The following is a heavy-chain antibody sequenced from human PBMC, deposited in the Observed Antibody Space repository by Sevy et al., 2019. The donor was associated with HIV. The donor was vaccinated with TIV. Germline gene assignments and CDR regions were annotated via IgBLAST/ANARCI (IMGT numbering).Heavy chain of an antibody. CDR1: GITFSTYA. J-gene: IGHJ4*02. D-gene: IGHD3-10*01. V-gene: IGHV3-23*01. Sequence: GGSLRLSCAASGITFSTYAMYWVRQAPGKGLEWVSCISASGYSTYYADSVKGRFTLSRDNAKNTLDLQMNSLRAEDTAVYYCAKDFSDVYYYGSYAAVDYWGQGTLVTVSS. CDR2: ISASGYST. CDR3: AKDFSDVYYYGSYAAVDY.